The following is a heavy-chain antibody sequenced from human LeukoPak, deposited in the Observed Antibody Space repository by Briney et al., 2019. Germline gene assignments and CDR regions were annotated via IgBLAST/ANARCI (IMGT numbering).Heavy chain of an antibody. Sequence: SETLSLTCAVYGGSFSGYYWSWIRQPPGKGLEWIGVINHSGSTNYNPSLKSRVTISVDTSKNQFSLKLSSVTAADTAVYYCARGDTAMAKPNFDYWGQGTLVTVSS. CDR3: ARGDTAMAKPNFDY. CDR1: GGSFSGYY. V-gene: IGHV4-34*01. CDR2: INHSGST. D-gene: IGHD5-18*01. J-gene: IGHJ4*02.